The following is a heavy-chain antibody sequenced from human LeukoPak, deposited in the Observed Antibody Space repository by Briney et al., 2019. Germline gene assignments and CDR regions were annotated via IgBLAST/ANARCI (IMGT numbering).Heavy chain of an antibody. D-gene: IGHD4-17*01. Sequence: SETLTLTCTVSGVSISSYYWNWIRQPAGKGLEWIGRIYTTGSTNYNPSLKSRVTMSVDTSKSQFSLKLSSVTAADTAMYYCARTLYYGDFADDAFDIWGQGTMVTVSS. J-gene: IGHJ3*02. CDR2: IYTTGST. V-gene: IGHV4-4*07. CDR3: ARTLYYGDFADDAFDI. CDR1: GVSISSYY.